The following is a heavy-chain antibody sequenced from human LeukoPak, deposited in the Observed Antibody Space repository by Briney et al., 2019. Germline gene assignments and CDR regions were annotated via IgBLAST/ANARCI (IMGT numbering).Heavy chain of an antibody. V-gene: IGHV1-46*01. J-gene: IGHJ3*02. CDR3: ARGGLSYSGSYLGDDAFDI. Sequence: ASVKVSCKASGYTFTSYYMHWVRQAPGQGLEWMGIINPSGGSTSYAQKFQGRVTMTRDTSTSTVYMELSSLRSEDTAVYYCARGGLSYSGSYLGDDAFDIWGQGTMVTVSS. CDR2: INPSGGST. D-gene: IGHD1-26*01. CDR1: GYTFTSYY.